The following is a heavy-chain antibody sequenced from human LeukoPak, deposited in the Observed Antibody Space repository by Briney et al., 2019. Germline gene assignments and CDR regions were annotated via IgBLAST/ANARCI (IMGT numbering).Heavy chain of an antibody. D-gene: IGHD5-24*01. CDR3: ARDRRDGYNYWYFDL. J-gene: IGHJ2*01. Sequence: GASVKVSCTASGYTFTSYYMHWVRQAPGQGLEWMGIINPSGGSTSYAQKFQGRVTMTRDTSTSTVYMELSSLRSEDTAVHYCARDRRDGYNYWYFDLWGRGTLVTVSS. CDR2: INPSGGST. V-gene: IGHV1-46*01. CDR1: GYTFTSYY.